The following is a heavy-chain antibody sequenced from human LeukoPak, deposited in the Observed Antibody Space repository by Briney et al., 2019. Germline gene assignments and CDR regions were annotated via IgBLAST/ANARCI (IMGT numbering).Heavy chain of an antibody. J-gene: IGHJ5*02. Sequence: PGGSLRLSCAASGFTFSSYSMNWVRQAPGKGLEWVSSISSSSSYIYYADSVKGRFTISRDNAKNSLYLQMNSLRAEDTAVYYCARDAGSYSNYDNWFDPWGQGTLVTVSS. D-gene: IGHD4-11*01. CDR2: ISSSSSYI. CDR3: ARDAGSYSNYDNWFDP. CDR1: GFTFSSYS. V-gene: IGHV3-21*01.